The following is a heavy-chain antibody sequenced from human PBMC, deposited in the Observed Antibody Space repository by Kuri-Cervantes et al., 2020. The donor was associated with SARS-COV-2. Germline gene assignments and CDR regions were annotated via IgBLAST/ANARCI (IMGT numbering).Heavy chain of an antibody. D-gene: IGHD6-6*01. V-gene: IGHV3-21*01. CDR3: ARDKGQQLVRGGLVY. CDR2: ISSSSSYI. CDR1: GFTFSSYS. Sequence: GGSLRLSCAASGFTFSSYSMNWVRQAPGKGLEWVSSISSSSSYIYYADSVKGRFTISRDNSKNTLYLQMNSLRAEDTAVYYCARDKGQQLVRGGLVYWGQGTLVTVSS. J-gene: IGHJ4*02.